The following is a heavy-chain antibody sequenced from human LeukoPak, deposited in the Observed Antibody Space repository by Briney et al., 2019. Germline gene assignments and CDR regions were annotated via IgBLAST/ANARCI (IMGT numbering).Heavy chain of an antibody. CDR1: GFTFSSYW. CDR2: IKQGGSEI. Sequence: PGGSLRLSCAASGFTFSSYWMSWVRQAPGKGLEWVAYIKQGGSEIYYVDSVKGRFTISRDNAKNSLYLQMNSLRAEDTAVYYCARAKVDTAMVGFDYWGQGTLVTVSS. D-gene: IGHD5-18*01. V-gene: IGHV3-7*01. J-gene: IGHJ4*02. CDR3: ARAKVDTAMVGFDY.